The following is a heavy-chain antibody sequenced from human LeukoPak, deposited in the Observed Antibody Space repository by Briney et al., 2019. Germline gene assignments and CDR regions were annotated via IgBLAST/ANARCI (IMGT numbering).Heavy chain of an antibody. Sequence: ASVTVSFKASGYTFTCYYMHWVRQAPGQGLEWMGWINPNSGGTNYAQKFQGRVTMTRDTSISTAYMELSRLRSDDTAVYYCASSAGYSPLNGFDPWGQGTLVTVSS. J-gene: IGHJ5*02. V-gene: IGHV1-2*02. CDR3: ASSAGYSPLNGFDP. CDR1: GYTFTCYY. D-gene: IGHD3-22*01. CDR2: INPNSGGT.